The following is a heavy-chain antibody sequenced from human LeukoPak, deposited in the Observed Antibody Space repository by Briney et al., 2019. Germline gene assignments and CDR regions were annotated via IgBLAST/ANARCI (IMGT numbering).Heavy chain of an antibody. CDR2: IKQDGSEK. V-gene: IGHV3-7*01. CDR1: GFTFSSYW. J-gene: IGHJ6*03. CDR3: ARDRAVAGRSPAYYYYHMDV. D-gene: IGHD6-19*01. Sequence: PGGSLRLSCAASGFTFSSYWMSWVRQAPGKGLEWVANIKQDGSEKYYVDSVKGRFTISRDNAKNSLYLQMNSLRAEDTAVYYCARDRAVAGRSPAYYYYHMDVWGKGTTVTVSS.